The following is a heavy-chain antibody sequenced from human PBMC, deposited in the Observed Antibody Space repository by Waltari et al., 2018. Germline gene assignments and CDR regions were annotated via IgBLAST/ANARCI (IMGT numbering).Heavy chain of an antibody. J-gene: IGHJ6*02. D-gene: IGHD2-21*01. CDR2: INHSGST. CDR3: ARGPHRNRLEVKNNNYGMDV. Sequence: QVQLQQWGAGLLKPSETLSLTCAVYGGSFSGSYWNWIRQPPGKGRGWIGEINHSGSTNYNPSLKSRVTTSVDTSKKQVSLKLSSVTAADTAVYYCARGPHRNRLEVKNNNYGMDVWGQGTTVTVSS. CDR1: GGSFSGSY. V-gene: IGHV4-34*01.